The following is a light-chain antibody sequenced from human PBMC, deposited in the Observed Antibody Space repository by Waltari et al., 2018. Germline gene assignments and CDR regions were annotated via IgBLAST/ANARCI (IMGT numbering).Light chain of an antibody. CDR3: QQYYSLPWT. CDR2: WAS. Sequence: DIVMTQSPDSLAVSLGERATINCKSSQSVLYSSNNKNHLTWYQQKPGQPPKLLVYWASTRESGVPDRFSGSGSGTDFTLTISSLQAEDVAVYYCQQYYSLPWTFGRGTKVEIK. V-gene: IGKV4-1*01. CDR1: QSVLYSSNNKNH. J-gene: IGKJ1*01.